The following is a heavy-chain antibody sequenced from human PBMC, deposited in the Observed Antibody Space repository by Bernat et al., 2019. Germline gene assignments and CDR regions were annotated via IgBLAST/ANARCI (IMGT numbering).Heavy chain of an antibody. CDR1: GFIFTSNG. Sequence: QGELVQSGTEMKKLGASVRVSCKAPGFIFTSNGFAWVRQAPGQGLKWMGRVSAYNGDTQYAQKFQGRVIMTSDSSTTTAYMELKNLRSDDTAVYFCATTSVSLYWYFDLWGRGTLLTVSS. J-gene: IGHJ2*01. V-gene: IGHV1-18*01. CDR2: VSAYNGDT. CDR3: ATTSVSLYWYFDL.